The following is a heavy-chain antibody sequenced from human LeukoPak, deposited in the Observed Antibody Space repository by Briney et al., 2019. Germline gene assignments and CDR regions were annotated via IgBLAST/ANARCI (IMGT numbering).Heavy chain of an antibody. V-gene: IGHV1-69*05. CDR3: ARDLSSGYYVRTHHFDY. CDR2: IIPIFGTA. D-gene: IGHD3-22*01. J-gene: IGHJ4*02. CDR1: GGTFSSYA. Sequence: GASVKVSCKASGGTFSSYAISWVRQAPGQGLEWMGRIIPIFGTANYAQKFQGRVTITTDESTSTAYMELSSLRSEDTAVYYCARDLSSGYYVRTHHFDYWGQGTLVTVSS.